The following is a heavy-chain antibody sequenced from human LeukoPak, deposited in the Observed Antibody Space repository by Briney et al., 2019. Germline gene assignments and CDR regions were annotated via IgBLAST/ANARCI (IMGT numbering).Heavy chain of an antibody. CDR1: GFTFSSYA. CDR2: ISYVGSNK. J-gene: IGHJ4*02. CDR3: ARDRSLDY. V-gene: IGHV3-30*01. Sequence: GGSLRLSCAASGFTFSSYAMHWVRQAPGKGLEWVAVISYVGSNKYYADSVKGRFTISRDNSKNTLYLQMNSLRAEDTAVYYCARDRSLDYWGQGTLVTVSS.